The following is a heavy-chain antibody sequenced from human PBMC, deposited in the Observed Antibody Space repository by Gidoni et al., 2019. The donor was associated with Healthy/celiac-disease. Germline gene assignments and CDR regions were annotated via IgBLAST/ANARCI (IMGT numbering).Heavy chain of an antibody. Sequence: QVQLQESGPGLVKPSETLSLTCTVSGGSISSYYWSWIRQPPGKGLEWIGYIYYSGSTNYNPSLKSRVTISVDTSKNQFSLKLSSVTAADTAVYYCASSSGSYSSLTDAFDIWGQGTMVTVSS. CDR2: IYYSGST. CDR3: ASSSGSYSSLTDAFDI. D-gene: IGHD1-26*01. CDR1: GGSISSYY. V-gene: IGHV4-59*08. J-gene: IGHJ3*02.